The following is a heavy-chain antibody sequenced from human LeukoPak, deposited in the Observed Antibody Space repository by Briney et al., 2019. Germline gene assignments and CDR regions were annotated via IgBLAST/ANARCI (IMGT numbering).Heavy chain of an antibody. CDR1: GGSISSYY. Sequence: KPSETLSLTCTVSGGSISSYYWSWIRQPPGKGLEWIGYIYYSGSTNYNPSLKSRVTISVDTSKNQFSLKLSSVTAADTAVYYCASVRRQLRRNWFDPWGQGTLVTVSS. J-gene: IGHJ5*02. D-gene: IGHD3-10*02. CDR3: ASVRRQLRRNWFDP. CDR2: IYYSGST. V-gene: IGHV4-59*01.